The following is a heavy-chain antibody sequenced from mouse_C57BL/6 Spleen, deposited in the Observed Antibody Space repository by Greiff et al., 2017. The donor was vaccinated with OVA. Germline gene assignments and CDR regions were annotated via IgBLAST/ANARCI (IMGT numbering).Heavy chain of an antibody. CDR3: ARGVITTVVAPGY. J-gene: IGHJ2*01. D-gene: IGHD1-1*01. CDR2: IDPYDSET. CDR1: GYTFTSYW. V-gene: IGHV1-52*01. Sequence: QVQLQQPGAELVRPGSSVKLSCKASGYTFTSYWMHWVKQRPIQGLEWIGTIDPYDSETPSNQKFKDKATLTVDKSSSTAYMQLSSLTSEDSAVYDCARGVITTVVAPGYWGQGTTLTVSS.